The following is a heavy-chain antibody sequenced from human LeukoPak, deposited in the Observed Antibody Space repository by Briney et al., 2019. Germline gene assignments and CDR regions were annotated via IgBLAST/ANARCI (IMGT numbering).Heavy chain of an antibody. V-gene: IGHV2-5*01. J-gene: IGHJ4*02. D-gene: IGHD2-2*01. CDR1: GFSLSTYGVG. Sequence: SGPTLVNPTQTLTLTCTFSGFSLSTYGVGVGWIRQPPGKALEWLALIYWNDDKRYSPSLKSRLTITTDTSKNRLVLTMTNMDPVDTATYFCAHRLASEYSTSWRYSDYWGQGTLVTVSS. CDR2: IYWNDDK. CDR3: AHRLASEYSTSWRYSDY.